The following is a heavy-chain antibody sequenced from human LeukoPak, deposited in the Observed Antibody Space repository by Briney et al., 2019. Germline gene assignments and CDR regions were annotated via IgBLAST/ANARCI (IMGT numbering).Heavy chain of an antibody. CDR3: ATSDVDTAMVSY. Sequence: GGSLRLTCAASGFTFSYYWMSWVRQAPGQGLEWVANIKQDGSVKYYLHSVRGRFTISRDNAKNSLFLQISSLRVEDTAVYYCATSDVDTAMVSYWGQGTLVTVSS. D-gene: IGHD5-18*01. CDR2: IKQDGSVK. V-gene: IGHV3-7*01. CDR1: GFTFSYYW. J-gene: IGHJ4*02.